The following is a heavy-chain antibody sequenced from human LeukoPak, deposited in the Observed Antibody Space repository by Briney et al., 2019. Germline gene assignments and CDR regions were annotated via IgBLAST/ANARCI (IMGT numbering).Heavy chain of an antibody. J-gene: IGHJ4*02. Sequence: SETLSLTCAVYGGSFSGYYWSWIRQPPGKGLEWIGEINHSGSTNYNPSLKSRVTISVDTSKNQSSLKLSSVTAADTAVYYCARGKGRAAAGPYDYWGQGTLVTVSS. V-gene: IGHV4-34*01. D-gene: IGHD6-13*01. CDR1: GGSFSGYY. CDR2: INHSGST. CDR3: ARGKGRAAAGPYDY.